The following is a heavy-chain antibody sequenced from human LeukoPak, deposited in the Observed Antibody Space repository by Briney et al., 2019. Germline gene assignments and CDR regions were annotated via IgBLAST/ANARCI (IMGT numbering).Heavy chain of an antibody. CDR3: AREPRIPIAAAGTSFDY. CDR1: GYTFTSYY. D-gene: IGHD6-13*01. CDR2: INPSGGST. Sequence: EASVKVSSKASGYTFTSYYMHWVRQAPGQGLEWMGIINPSGGSTSYAQKFQGRVTMTRDMSTSTVYMELSSLRSEDTAVYYCAREPRIPIAAAGTSFDYWGQGTLVTVSS. J-gene: IGHJ4*02. V-gene: IGHV1-46*01.